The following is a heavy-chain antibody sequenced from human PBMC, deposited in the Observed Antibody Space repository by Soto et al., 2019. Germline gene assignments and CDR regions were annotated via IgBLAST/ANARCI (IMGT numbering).Heavy chain of an antibody. J-gene: IGHJ4*02. D-gene: IGHD1-26*01. CDR2: IYYSGST. CDR1: GGSISSSSYY. V-gene: IGHV4-39*01. Sequence: QLQLQESGPGLVKPSETLSLTCTVSGGSISSSSYYWGWIRQPPGKGLEWIGSIYYSGSTYYNPSLKSRVTISVDTSKNQVSLKLSSVTAADTAVYYCARLIVGATRPAYFDYWGQGTLVTVSS. CDR3: ARLIVGATRPAYFDY.